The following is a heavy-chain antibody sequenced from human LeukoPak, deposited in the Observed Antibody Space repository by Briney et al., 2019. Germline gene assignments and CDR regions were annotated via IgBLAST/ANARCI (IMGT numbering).Heavy chain of an antibody. D-gene: IGHD3-22*01. V-gene: IGHV3-9*01. CDR1: GFTFDDYA. J-gene: IGHJ4*02. CDR3: AKDIEYYDSSGSFDY. Sequence: GRSLRLSCAASGFTFDDYAMHWVRQAPGKGLEWVSGISWNSGSIGYADSVKGRFTISRDNAKNSLYLQMNSLRAEDTALYYCAKDIEYYDSSGSFDYWGQGTLVTVSS. CDR2: ISWNSGSI.